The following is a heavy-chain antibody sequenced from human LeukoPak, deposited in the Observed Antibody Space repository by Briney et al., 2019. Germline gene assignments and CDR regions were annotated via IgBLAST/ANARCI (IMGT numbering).Heavy chain of an antibody. J-gene: IGHJ4*01. CDR3: ATDIRSSPLGF. CDR1: GGAISRSDYY. D-gene: IGHD3-9*01. Sequence: ETLSLTCTVSGGAISRSDYYWGWIRQAPGKGLEWVSIIYAGGSTYYADSVKGRFTISRDSSNNTLFLQMSNLRADDSGLYYCATDIRSSPLGFWGHGTLVTVSS. CDR2: IYAGGST. V-gene: IGHV3-66*01.